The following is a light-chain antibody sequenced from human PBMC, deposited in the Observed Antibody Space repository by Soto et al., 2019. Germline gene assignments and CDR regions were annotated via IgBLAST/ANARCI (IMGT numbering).Light chain of an antibody. Sequence: QLVLTQSSSASASLGSSVKLTCTLNSGHSSYIIAWHQQQPGKAPRYLMKLEGSGSYNKGSGVPDRFSGSSSGADRYLTISNLQSEDEADYYCGTWDSNSRVFGGGTQLTVL. CDR2: LEGSGSY. J-gene: IGLJ3*02. CDR1: SGHSSYI. V-gene: IGLV4-60*03. CDR3: GTWDSNSRV.